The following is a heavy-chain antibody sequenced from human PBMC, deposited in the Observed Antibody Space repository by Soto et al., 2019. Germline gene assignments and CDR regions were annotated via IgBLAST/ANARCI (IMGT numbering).Heavy chain of an antibody. CDR2: IVVGSGNT. CDR1: GFTFTSSA. D-gene: IGHD3-22*01. CDR3: ATAASSFDRSGSLPYGVDV. Sequence: ASVKVSCKASGFTFTSSAMQWVRQARGQRLEWIGWIVVGSGNTNYAHKFQEGVTITRDMSTSTAYMELSSLRSEDTAVYYCATAASSFDRSGSLPYGVDVWGRGTTVTVSS. J-gene: IGHJ6*02. V-gene: IGHV1-58*02.